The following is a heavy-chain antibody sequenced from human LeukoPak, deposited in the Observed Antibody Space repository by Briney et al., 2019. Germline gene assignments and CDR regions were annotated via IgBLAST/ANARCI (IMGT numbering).Heavy chain of an antibody. D-gene: IGHD3-9*01. V-gene: IGHV3-53*01. J-gene: IGHJ4*02. Sequence: GGSLRLSCAVSGFTVSGNHVTWVRQAPGKGLAWVSTIYNTGTTNYADSVKGRFTISRDNSRNTVFLQMNSLRAEDTAIYYCATDISTHYFGSWGQGTLVTVSS. CDR2: IYNTGTT. CDR1: GFTVSGNH. CDR3: ATDISTHYFGS.